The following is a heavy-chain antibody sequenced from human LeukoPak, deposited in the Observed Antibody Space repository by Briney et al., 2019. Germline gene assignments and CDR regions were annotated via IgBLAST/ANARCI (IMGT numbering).Heavy chain of an antibody. Sequence: ASVKVSCKASGYTFIDYYMHWVRQAPGQGLEWMGWINPNSGGTDYAQKFQGRVTMTRDTSIDTAYMELGRLTSDDTAVYYCARDRITDCSTTSCTIANWFDPWGQGTLVTVSS. V-gene: IGHV1-2*02. D-gene: IGHD2-2*01. CDR2: INPNSGGT. CDR3: ARDRITDCSTTSCTIANWFDP. CDR1: GYTFIDYY. J-gene: IGHJ5*02.